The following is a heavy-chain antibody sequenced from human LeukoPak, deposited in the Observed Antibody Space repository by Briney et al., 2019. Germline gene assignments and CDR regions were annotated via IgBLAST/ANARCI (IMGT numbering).Heavy chain of an antibody. J-gene: IGHJ4*02. CDR2: IYYSGST. CDR1: GGSISSYY. Sequence: SETLSLTCTVSGGSISSYYWSWIRQPPGKGLEWVGYIYYSGSTNYNPSLKSRVTMSVDPSKNQFSLKLSSVTAADTAVYYCARQSGYSSSWGQGTLVTVSS. D-gene: IGHD6-6*01. CDR3: ARQSGYSSS. V-gene: IGHV4-59*08.